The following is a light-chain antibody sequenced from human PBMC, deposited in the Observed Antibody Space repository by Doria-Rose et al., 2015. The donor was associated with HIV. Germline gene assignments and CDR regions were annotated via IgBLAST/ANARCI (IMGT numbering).Light chain of an antibody. CDR2: GAS. CDR3: HQYASSRT. Sequence: EIVLTQSPGTLPLSPGERATLSCRASQSASANYLAWYQQRPGQSPRLLIYGASSRATDIPDRFSGSGSGTDFTLTISRLEPEDFAVYYCHQYASSRTFGQGTKVEIK. V-gene: IGKV3-20*01. CDR1: QSASANY. J-gene: IGKJ1*01.